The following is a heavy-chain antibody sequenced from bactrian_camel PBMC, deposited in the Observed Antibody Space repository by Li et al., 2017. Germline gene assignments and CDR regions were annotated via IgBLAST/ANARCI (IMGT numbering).Heavy chain of an antibody. J-gene: IGHJ6*01. CDR3: AAGGSSWPSTGADFRY. D-gene: IGHD6*01. Sequence: HVQLVESGGGSVQAGGSLRLSCVASGLTETHGCMGWFRQAPGKEREAVAAIDAHGGPSYANSVKGRFTVSRDNVKNTLFLQMNNLEPEDTAMYYCAAGGSSWPSTGADFRYWGQGTQVTVS. V-gene: IGHV3S53*01. CDR1: GLTETHGC. CDR2: IDAHGGP.